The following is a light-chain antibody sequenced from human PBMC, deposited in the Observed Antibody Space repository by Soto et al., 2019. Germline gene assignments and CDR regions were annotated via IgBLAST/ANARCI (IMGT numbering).Light chain of an antibody. Sequence: QFALTQPPSASGSPGQSVTISCTGTSSDVGAYDYVSWYQQHPGKAPKLMIYEINKRPSGAPDRFSGSKSGNTASLTVSGLQAEDEADYYCSSFAGSNNFPYVFGTGTKVTVL. CDR2: EIN. CDR3: SSFAGSNNFPYV. J-gene: IGLJ1*01. CDR1: SSDVGAYDY. V-gene: IGLV2-8*01.